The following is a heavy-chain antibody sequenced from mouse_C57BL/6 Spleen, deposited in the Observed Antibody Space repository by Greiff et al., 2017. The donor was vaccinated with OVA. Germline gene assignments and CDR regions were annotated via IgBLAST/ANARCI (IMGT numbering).Heavy chain of an antibody. J-gene: IGHJ4*01. CDR3: ARRMIYYYGSSHYYAMDY. CDR1: GFSLTSYG. CDR2: IWSGGST. Sequence: VQLQESGPGLVQPSQSLSITCTVSGFSLTSYGVHWVRQSPGKGLEWLGVIWSGGSTDYNAAFISRLSISKDNSKSQVFFKMNSLQADDTAIYYCARRMIYYYGSSHYYAMDYWGQGTSVTVSS. V-gene: IGHV2-2*01. D-gene: IGHD1-1*01.